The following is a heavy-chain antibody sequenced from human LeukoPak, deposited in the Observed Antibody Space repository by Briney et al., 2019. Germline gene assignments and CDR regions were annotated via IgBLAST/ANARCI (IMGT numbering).Heavy chain of an antibody. J-gene: IGHJ3*02. CDR3: AIDGEYSDDAFDI. CDR2: IHTSTST. CDR1: GASIRSYT. Sequence: PSETLSLTCSVSGASIRSYTWSWLRQPAGKGLEWIGRIHTSTSTEYNTSLKSRVTMSVDTSKNQFSLKLNSVTAADTAVYFCAIDGEYSDDAFDIGGQGTLVTVSS. D-gene: IGHD4-17*01. V-gene: IGHV4-4*07.